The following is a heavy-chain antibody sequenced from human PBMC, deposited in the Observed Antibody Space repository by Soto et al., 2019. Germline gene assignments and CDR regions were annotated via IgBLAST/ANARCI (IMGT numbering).Heavy chain of an antibody. Sequence: QVQLVQSGAEVKKPGASVKVSCEASGYTFTRYAIHWVRQAPGHRLEWMGWINAGNGDTRYSQKFQGRVTITRDTSASTAYMELSSLTSEDTAVYYCARRAYEGPGYYDFWGQGTLVTVSS. D-gene: IGHD2-21*01. CDR2: INAGNGDT. J-gene: IGHJ4*02. V-gene: IGHV1-3*01. CDR1: GYTFTRYA. CDR3: ARRAYEGPGYYDF.